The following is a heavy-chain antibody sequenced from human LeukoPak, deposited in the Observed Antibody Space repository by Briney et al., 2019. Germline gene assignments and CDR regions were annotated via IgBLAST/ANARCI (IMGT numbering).Heavy chain of an antibody. CDR3: ARKFAYYYDSQNGFDI. CDR2: IRYDGSNK. Sequence: PGGSLRLSCAASGFTFLSYGMHWVRQAPGKGLEWVAFIRYDGSNKYYADSVKGRFTISRDNSKNTLYLQMNSLRAEDTSIYYCARKFAYYYDSQNGFDIWGQGTMVTVSS. CDR1: GFTFLSYG. D-gene: IGHD3-22*01. V-gene: IGHV3-30*02. J-gene: IGHJ3*02.